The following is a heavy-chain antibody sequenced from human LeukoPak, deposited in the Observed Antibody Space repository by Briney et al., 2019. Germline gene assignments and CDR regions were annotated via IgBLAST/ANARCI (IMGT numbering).Heavy chain of an antibody. V-gene: IGHV3-11*06. Sequence: GGSLRLSCAASGFTFSDYYMSWIRQAPGKGLEWVSYISSSSSYTNYADSVKGRFTISRDNAKNSLYLQMNSLGAEDTAVYYCARDGRDGYNGYWGQGTLVTVSS. J-gene: IGHJ4*02. CDR3: ARDGRDGYNGY. D-gene: IGHD5-24*01. CDR1: GFTFSDYY. CDR2: ISSSSSYT.